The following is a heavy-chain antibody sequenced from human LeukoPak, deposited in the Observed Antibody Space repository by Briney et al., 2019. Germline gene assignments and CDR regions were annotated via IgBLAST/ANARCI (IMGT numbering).Heavy chain of an antibody. J-gene: IGHJ4*02. Sequence: ASVKVSCKASGYTFTDYYIHWVRQAPGQGLEWMGWLNPNSDGTSYAPKFQGRVTMTGDTSVSTAYTELSRLRSDDTAVYYCATRSSLSGYFYFDYWGQGTLVTVSS. V-gene: IGHV1-2*02. CDR1: GYTFTDYY. CDR3: ATRSSLSGYFYFDY. CDR2: LNPNSDGT. D-gene: IGHD5-12*01.